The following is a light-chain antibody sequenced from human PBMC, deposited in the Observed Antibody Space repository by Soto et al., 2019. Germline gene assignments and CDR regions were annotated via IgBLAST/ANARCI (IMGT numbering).Light chain of an antibody. CDR2: DAS. CDR1: QSISSW. CDR3: QQYNSYPWT. V-gene: IGKV1-5*01. Sequence: DIQMTQSPSTLSASVGDRVTITCRASQSISSWLAWYQQKPGKAPKLLIYDASSLESGVPSRFSGSGSGTEFTLTISSLQLDDFATYYCQQYNSYPWTFGQGTKVDNK. J-gene: IGKJ1*01.